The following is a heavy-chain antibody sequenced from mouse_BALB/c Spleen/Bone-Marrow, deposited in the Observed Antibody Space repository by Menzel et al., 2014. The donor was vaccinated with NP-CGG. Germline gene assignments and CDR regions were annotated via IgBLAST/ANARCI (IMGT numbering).Heavy chain of an antibody. CDR3: TRSNYGYWYFDV. J-gene: IGHJ1*01. CDR1: GYTFTSYY. CDR2: INPINGGT. Sequence: LVESGASVKLSCKASGYTFTSYYMYWVRQRPGQGLEWIGEINPINGGTKISEKFKSRATLTVDKSSSTAFMQLSTLTSEDSAVYYCTRSNYGYWYFDVWGAGTTVTVSS. V-gene: IGHV1S16*01. D-gene: IGHD1-1*01.